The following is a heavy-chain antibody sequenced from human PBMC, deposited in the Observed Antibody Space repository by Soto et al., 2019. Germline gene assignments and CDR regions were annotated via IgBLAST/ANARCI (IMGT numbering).Heavy chain of an antibody. V-gene: IGHV4-34*01. CDR3: ARGRSAPVVAAAPNWFDP. J-gene: IGHJ5*02. Sequence: QVQLLQWGAGLLKPSETLSLTCAVYGGSFSDYYWSWIRQPPGKGLEWIGEINHSGSTNYNPSLRSRVTISVDTSKNQSSLKLSSVTAADTAVYYCARGRSAPVVAAAPNWFDPWGQGTLVTVSS. CDR1: GGSFSDYY. D-gene: IGHD2-2*01. CDR2: INHSGST.